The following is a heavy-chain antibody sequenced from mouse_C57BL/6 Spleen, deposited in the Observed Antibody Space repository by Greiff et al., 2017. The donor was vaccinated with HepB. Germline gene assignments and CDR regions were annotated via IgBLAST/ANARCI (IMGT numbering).Heavy chain of an antibody. Sequence: VQLQQPGAELVMPGASVKLSCKASGYTFTSYWMHWVKQRPGQGLEWIGEIDPSDSYTNYNQKFKGKSTLTVDKSSSTAYMQLSSLTSEDSAVYYCARGDYGNYLCFDYWGQGTTLTVSS. CDR2: IDPSDSYT. D-gene: IGHD2-1*01. V-gene: IGHV1-69*01. CDR1: GYTFTSYW. J-gene: IGHJ2*01. CDR3: ARGDYGNYLCFDY.